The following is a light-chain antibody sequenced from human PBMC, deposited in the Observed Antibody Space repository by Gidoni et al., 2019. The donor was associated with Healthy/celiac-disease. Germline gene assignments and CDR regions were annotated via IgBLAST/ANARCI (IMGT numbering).Light chain of an antibody. V-gene: IGKV1-5*03. CDR2: KAS. Sequence: DIQMTQSPSTLSASVGDRVTITCLASQSISSWLAWYQQKPGKAPKLLIYKASSLESGVTPRFSGSGSGTEFTLTISSLQPDDFATYYCQQYNSYWLTFGGGTKVEIK. CDR3: QQYNSYWLT. CDR1: QSISSW. J-gene: IGKJ4*01.